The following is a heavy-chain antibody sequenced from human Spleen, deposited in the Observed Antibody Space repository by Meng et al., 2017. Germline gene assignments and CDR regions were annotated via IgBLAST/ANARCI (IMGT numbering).Heavy chain of an antibody. Sequence: SETLSLTCTVSGGSISSSSYYWGWIRQPPGKGLEWIGSIYYSGSTYYNPSLKSRVTISVDTSKNQFSLKLSSVTAADTAVYYCARDLGGRYSYGYYYYYYGMDVWGQGTTVTVSS. D-gene: IGHD5-18*01. CDR2: IYYSGST. V-gene: IGHV4-39*07. CDR1: GGSISSSSYY. J-gene: IGHJ6*02. CDR3: ARDLGGRYSYGYYYYYYGMDV.